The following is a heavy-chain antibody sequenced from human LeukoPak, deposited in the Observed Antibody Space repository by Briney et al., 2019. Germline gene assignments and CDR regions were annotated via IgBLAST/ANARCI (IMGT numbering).Heavy chain of an antibody. CDR1: GGSISSYY. D-gene: IGHD3-16*01. J-gene: IGHJ6*03. CDR2: IYTSGST. Sequence: PSETLSLTCTVSGGSISSYYWSWIRQPPGKGLEWIGRIYTSGSTNYNPSLKSRVTISVDTSKNQFSLKLSSVTAADTAVYYCARILITDNYYYYMDVWGKGTTVTISS. V-gene: IGHV4-4*08. CDR3: ARILITDNYYYYMDV.